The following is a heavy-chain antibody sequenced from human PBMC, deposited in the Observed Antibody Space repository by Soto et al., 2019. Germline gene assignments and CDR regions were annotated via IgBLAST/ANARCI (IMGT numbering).Heavy chain of an antibody. D-gene: IGHD3-10*01. Sequence: EVQLVESGGGLVQPGGSLRLSCAVSGFTFSSFWMHWVRQAPGEGLVWVSRINTDGSSTSYADSVKGRFTISRDNAKNTLYLQMNSLRVEDTAMYYCAERGVDTFGLSYWGQGTRVTVSS. CDR1: GFTFSSFW. CDR2: INTDGSST. V-gene: IGHV3-74*01. J-gene: IGHJ4*02. CDR3: AERGVDTFGLSY.